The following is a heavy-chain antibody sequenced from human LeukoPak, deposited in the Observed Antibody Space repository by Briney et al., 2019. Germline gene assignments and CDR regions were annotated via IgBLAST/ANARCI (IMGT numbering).Heavy chain of an antibody. CDR1: GFTFSSYW. CDR3: ARDSLWFGESFFDY. CDR2: IKQDGSEK. J-gene: IGHJ4*02. Sequence: PGGSLRLSCAASGFTFSSYWMSWVRQAPGKGLEWVANIKQDGSEKYYVDSVKGRFTISRDNAKNSLYLQMNSLRAEDTAVYYCARDSLWFGESFFDYWGQGTLVTVSS. V-gene: IGHV3-7*01. D-gene: IGHD3-10*01.